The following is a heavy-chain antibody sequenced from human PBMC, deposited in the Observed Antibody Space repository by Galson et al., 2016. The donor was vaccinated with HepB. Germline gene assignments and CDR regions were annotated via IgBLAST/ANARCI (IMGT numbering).Heavy chain of an antibody. CDR1: GFTFSDHY. D-gene: IGHD5-12*01. CDR2: IRSTGTTI. J-gene: IGHJ4*01. CDR3: AKLGGDSGSPY. Sequence: SLRLSCAGSGFTFSDHYMTWIRQAPGKGLEWVSYIRSTGTTIKYAESVKGRFTISRDNPKNTLYLQVNSLRADDTAVYYCAKLGGDSGSPYWGHGTLVTVSS. V-gene: IGHV3-11*01.